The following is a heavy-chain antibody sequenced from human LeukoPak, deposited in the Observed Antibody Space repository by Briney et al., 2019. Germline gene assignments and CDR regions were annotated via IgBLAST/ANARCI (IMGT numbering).Heavy chain of an antibody. CDR3: AKQTYYDILTGYYSWFDP. CDR1: GFTFSSYA. Sequence: GGSLRLSCAASGFTFSSYAMSWVRQAPGKGLEWVSAISGSGGSTYYADSVKGRFTISRDNSKNTLYLQMHSLRAEDTAVYYCAKQTYYDILTGYYSWFDPWGQGTLVTVSS. D-gene: IGHD3-9*01. V-gene: IGHV3-23*01. CDR2: ISGSGGST. J-gene: IGHJ5*02.